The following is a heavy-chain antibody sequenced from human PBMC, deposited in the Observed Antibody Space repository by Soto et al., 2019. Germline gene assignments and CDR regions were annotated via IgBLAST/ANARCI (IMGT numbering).Heavy chain of an antibody. V-gene: IGHV4-34*01. J-gene: IGHJ4*02. Sequence: QVQLQQWGAGLLKPSETLSLTCAVYGGSFSGYYWSWIRQPPGKGLEWIGEINHSGSTNYNPSLKSRVTLSVDTSKNQFSLKLSSVTAADTAVYYCARAMGTMVRGVIRLFDYWGQGTLVTVSS. CDR1: GGSFSGYY. CDR2: INHSGST. CDR3: ARAMGTMVRGVIRLFDY. D-gene: IGHD3-10*01.